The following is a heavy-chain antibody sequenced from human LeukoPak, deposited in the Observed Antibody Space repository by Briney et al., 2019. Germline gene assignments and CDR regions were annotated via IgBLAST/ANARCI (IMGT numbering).Heavy chain of an antibody. CDR1: GFTFSSYA. CDR2: INHSGST. Sequence: GSLRLSCAASGFTFSSYAMSWIRQPPGKGLEWIGEINHSGSTNYNPSLKSRVTISVDTSKNQFSLKLSSVAAADTAVYYCARRQQLVQIDYWGQGTLVTVSS. D-gene: IGHD6-13*01. J-gene: IGHJ4*02. CDR3: ARRQQLVQIDY. V-gene: IGHV4-34*01.